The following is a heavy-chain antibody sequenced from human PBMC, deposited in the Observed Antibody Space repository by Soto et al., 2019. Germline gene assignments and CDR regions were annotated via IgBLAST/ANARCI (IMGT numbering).Heavy chain of an antibody. CDR2: IYYSGST. D-gene: IGHD3-10*01. CDR3: ARETVIIANFFDY. J-gene: IGHJ4*02. CDR1: GGSISGGGHY. Sequence: SETLSLTCTVSGGSISGGGHYWGWIRQPPGKGLEWIGYIYYSGSTYYNPSLKSRVTISADTSKNQFSLKLSSVTAADTAVYYCARETVIIANFFDYWGQGTLVTVSS. V-gene: IGHV4-31*03.